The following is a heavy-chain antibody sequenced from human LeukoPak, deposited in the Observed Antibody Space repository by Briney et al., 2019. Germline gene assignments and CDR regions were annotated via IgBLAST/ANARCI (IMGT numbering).Heavy chain of an antibody. CDR3: ARDHYYNSSGYTFGY. Sequence: PSQTLSLTCTVSGGSISSGSYYWSWVRQPAGKGLEWIGRIYTSGSTNYNPSLKSRVTISVDTSKNQFSLKLSSVTAADTAVYYCARDHYYNSSGYTFGYWGQETLVTVSS. D-gene: IGHD3-22*01. V-gene: IGHV4-61*02. J-gene: IGHJ4*02. CDR2: IYTSGST. CDR1: GGSISSGSYY.